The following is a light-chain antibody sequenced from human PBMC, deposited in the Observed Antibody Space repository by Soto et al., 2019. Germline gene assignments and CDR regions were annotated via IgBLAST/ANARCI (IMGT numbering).Light chain of an antibody. CDR2: DAS. J-gene: IGKJ2*01. CDR3: QQRSDLPGT. CDR1: ESVSTY. V-gene: IGKV3-11*01. Sequence: EIVLTQSPATLSLSPGERVTLSCRASESVSTYLAWYQQKPGQPPRLLIYDASNRATGVPARFSGSGSGTDCTRTISSLVPEYVAVYFCQQRSDLPGTFGQGTKL.